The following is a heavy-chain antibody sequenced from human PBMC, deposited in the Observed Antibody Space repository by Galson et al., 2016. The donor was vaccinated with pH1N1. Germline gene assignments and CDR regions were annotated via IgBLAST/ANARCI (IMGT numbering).Heavy chain of an antibody. D-gene: IGHD2-15*01. CDR2: IVPMLGIT. CDR3: ARGQGYYLQRGSFDP. J-gene: IGHJ5*02. V-gene: IGHV1-69*05. Sequence: SVKVSCKASGVTFNSNAFTWVRQAPGQGLEWVGGIVPMLGITNYAQTFQGRVTITTDELKSTAFMELSSLTSDDTAVYYFARGQGYYLQRGSFDPWGQGTLVSVSS. CDR1: GVTFNSNA.